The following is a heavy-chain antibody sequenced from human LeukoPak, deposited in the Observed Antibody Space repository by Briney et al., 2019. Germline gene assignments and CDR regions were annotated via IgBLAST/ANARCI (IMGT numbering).Heavy chain of an antibody. J-gene: IGHJ4*02. CDR3: ARDTRALTGYYTKDY. D-gene: IGHD3-9*01. V-gene: IGHV1-18*04. CDR2: ISAYNGNT. Sequence: ASVKVSWKASGYTFTSYGISWVRQAPAQGLEWMGWISAYNGNTNYAQKHQGRVTMTTDTSTSTAYMELTSLRSDDTAVYYCARDTRALTGYYTKDYWGQGTLVTVSS. CDR1: GYTFTSYG.